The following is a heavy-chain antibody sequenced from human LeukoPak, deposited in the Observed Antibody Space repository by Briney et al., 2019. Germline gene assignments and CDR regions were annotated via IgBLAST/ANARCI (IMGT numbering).Heavy chain of an antibody. D-gene: IGHD5-12*01. CDR3: AKSPTAYDYYDY. J-gene: IGHJ4*02. Sequence: PGGSLRLSWAASGFTFSSFGLSWVRQAPGQGLEWVSAISRSGGSTYYADSVKGRFTISRDNSKTTLYLQMNSLRAEDTALYYCAKSPTAYDYYDYWGQGTLVTVSS. V-gene: IGHV3-23*01. CDR1: GFTFSSFG. CDR2: ISRSGGST.